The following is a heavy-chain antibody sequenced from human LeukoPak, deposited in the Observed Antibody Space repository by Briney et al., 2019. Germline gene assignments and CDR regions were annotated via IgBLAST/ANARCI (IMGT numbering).Heavy chain of an antibody. Sequence: PSETLSLTCTVSGGSISTFYWSWLRQPPAKGLDWIGYIYYSGSTNYNPSLKSRVTISVDTSKNQFSLRLSSVTAADTAVYYCAREDPQTTVPEGLDVWGQGTTVTVSS. CDR3: AREDPQTTVPEGLDV. CDR2: IYYSGST. J-gene: IGHJ6*02. CDR1: GGSISTFY. V-gene: IGHV4-59*01. D-gene: IGHD4-17*01.